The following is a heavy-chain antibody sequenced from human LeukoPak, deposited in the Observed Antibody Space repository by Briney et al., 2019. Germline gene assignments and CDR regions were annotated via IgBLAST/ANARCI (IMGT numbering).Heavy chain of an antibody. D-gene: IGHD6-19*01. V-gene: IGHV1-18*01. CDR2: ISGYSSSP. J-gene: IGHJ4*02. CDR1: GYTFATYF. CDR3: ARGHSSGRDYYFDT. Sequence: ASVTVSCKTSGYTFATYFINGVGQAPGQGVEGMGWISGYSSSPNYAHNLHATLTITTDTSTTTAYIELSSLKSDDTAVYYCARGHSSGRDYYFDTWGQGTLVTVSS.